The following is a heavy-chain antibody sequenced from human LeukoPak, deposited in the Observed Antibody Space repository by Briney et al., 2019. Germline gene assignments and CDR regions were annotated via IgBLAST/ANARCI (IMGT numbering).Heavy chain of an antibody. J-gene: IGHJ5*02. Sequence: PGGSLRLSCAASGFTFSSYAMHWVRQAPGKGLERVAVISYDGSNKYYADSVKGRFTISRDNSKNTLYLQMNSLRAEDTAVYYCARGSGNDDPGNEWFDPWGQGTLVTVSS. CDR1: GFTFSSYA. V-gene: IGHV3-30-3*01. CDR2: ISYDGSNK. CDR3: ARGSGNDDPGNEWFDP. D-gene: IGHD1-1*01.